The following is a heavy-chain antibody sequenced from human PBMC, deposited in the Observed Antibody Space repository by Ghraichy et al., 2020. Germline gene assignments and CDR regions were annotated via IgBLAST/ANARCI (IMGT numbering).Heavy chain of an antibody. J-gene: IGHJ6*02. CDR2: LNTDGSSA. CDR3: ARSAYYYYGMDV. V-gene: IGHV3-74*01. Sequence: GESLNISCAASRFSFSTYWMHWVRQAPGKGLVWVPRLNTDGSSANYADSVKGRFTISRDNAKSTLYLQMNSLRAEDTAVYYCARSAYYYYGMDVWGQGTTVTVSS. CDR1: RFSFSTYW.